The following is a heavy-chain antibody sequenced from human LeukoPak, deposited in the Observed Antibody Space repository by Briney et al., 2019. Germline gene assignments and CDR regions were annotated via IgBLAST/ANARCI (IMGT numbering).Heavy chain of an antibody. Sequence: PGGSLRLSCAASGFTFSSYWMHWVRQAPGKGLVWVSSISSSSSYIYYADSVKGRFTISRDNAKNSLYLQMNSLRAEDTAVYYCAKDSRDIVVVPAAIEGAYWGQGTLVTVSS. CDR1: GFTFSSYW. CDR2: ISSSSSYI. J-gene: IGHJ4*02. D-gene: IGHD2-2*01. V-gene: IGHV3-21*04. CDR3: AKDSRDIVVVPAAIEGAY.